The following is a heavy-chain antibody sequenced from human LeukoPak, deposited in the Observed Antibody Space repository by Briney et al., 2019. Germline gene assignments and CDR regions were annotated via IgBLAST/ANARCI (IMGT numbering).Heavy chain of an antibody. CDR3: ARGGTAMVRYFDL. CDR1: GGSFSGYY. V-gene: IGHV4-34*01. Sequence: SETLSLTCAVYGGSFSGYYWSWIRQPPGKGLEWIGEINHSGSTNYNPSLMSRVTISVDTSKNQFSLKLSSVTAADTAVYCCARGGTAMVRYFDLWGRGTLVTVSS. CDR2: INHSGST. J-gene: IGHJ2*01. D-gene: IGHD5-18*01.